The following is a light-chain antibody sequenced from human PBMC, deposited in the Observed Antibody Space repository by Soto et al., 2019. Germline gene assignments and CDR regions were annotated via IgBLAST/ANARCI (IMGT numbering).Light chain of an antibody. Sequence: EILLTQSPATLSMSPGERATLSCRASQSVSSLLGWYQQRPGQAPRLLIYDASKRATGIPARFSGSGSGTDFTLTISSLEPEDLAVYYCQQRSNWPLTFGGGTRVEIK. J-gene: IGKJ4*01. CDR2: DAS. CDR3: QQRSNWPLT. CDR1: QSVSSL. V-gene: IGKV3-11*01.